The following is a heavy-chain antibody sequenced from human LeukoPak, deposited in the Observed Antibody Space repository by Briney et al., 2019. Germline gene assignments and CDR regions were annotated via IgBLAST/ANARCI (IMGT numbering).Heavy chain of an antibody. CDR2: IIPIFGTA. V-gene: IGHV1-69*05. CDR3: AIFDIVVVPAATGN. J-gene: IGHJ4*02. Sequence: GASVKVSCKASGGTFSSYAISWVRQAPGQGLEWMGGIIPIFGTANYAQKFQGRVTITTDESTSTAYMELSSLRSEDTAVYYCAIFDIVVVPAATGNWGQGTLVTVSS. D-gene: IGHD2-2*01. CDR1: GGTFSSYA.